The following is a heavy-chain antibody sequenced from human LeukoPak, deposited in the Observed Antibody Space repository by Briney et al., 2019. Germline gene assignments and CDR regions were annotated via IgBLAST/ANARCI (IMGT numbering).Heavy chain of an antibody. CDR1: GFSVSSTY. D-gene: IGHD1-26*01. J-gene: IGHJ3*02. CDR3: ARDGGGTYSLAFDI. CDR2: FYPSGTT. Sequence: QPGGSLRLSCAASGFSVSSTYMAWVRQPPGKGLEWVSVFYPSGTTHYADSVKGRFTVSRHDSKNTLYLQMNSLRAEDTAVYYCARDGGGTYSLAFDIWGQGTMVTVSS. V-gene: IGHV3-53*01.